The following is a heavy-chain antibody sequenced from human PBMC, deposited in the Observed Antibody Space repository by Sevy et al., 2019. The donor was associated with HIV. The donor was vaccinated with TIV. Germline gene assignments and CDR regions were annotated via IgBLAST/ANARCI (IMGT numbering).Heavy chain of an antibody. Sequence: SDTLSLTCAVYGGSFSGYYWSWIRQPPEKGLEWIGEINHSGSTNYNPSLKSRVTISVDTSKNQFSLKLSSVTAADTAVYYCARALSGGVTRLWGQGTLVTVSS. J-gene: IGHJ4*02. CDR3: ARALSGGVTRL. V-gene: IGHV4-34*01. CDR2: INHSGST. CDR1: GGSFSGYY. D-gene: IGHD2-21*02.